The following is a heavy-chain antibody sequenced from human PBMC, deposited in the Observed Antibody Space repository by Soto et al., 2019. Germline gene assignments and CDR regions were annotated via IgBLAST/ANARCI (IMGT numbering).Heavy chain of an antibody. CDR3: ARSDSYGHGYYYYYGMDV. D-gene: IGHD5-18*01. V-gene: IGHV1-3*01. J-gene: IGHJ6*02. Sequence: HHYHKQRLEWMGWINAGNGNTKYSQKFQGRVTITRDTSASTAYMELSSLRSEDTAVYYCARSDSYGHGYYYYYGMDVWGHGTTVTVSS. CDR2: INAGNGNT.